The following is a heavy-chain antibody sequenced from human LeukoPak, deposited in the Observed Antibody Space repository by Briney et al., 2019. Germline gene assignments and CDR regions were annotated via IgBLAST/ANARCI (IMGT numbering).Heavy chain of an antibody. CDR2: IIPIFGTA. CDR1: GGTFSSYA. V-gene: IGHV1-69*13. J-gene: IGHJ4*02. D-gene: IGHD3-22*01. Sequence: SVKVSCKASGGTFSSYAISWVRQAPGRGLEWMGGIIPIFGTANYAQKFQGRVTITADESTSTAYMELSSLRFEDMAVYYCARVAGGGGGQIDYSDSSGYYCPLHYWGQGTLVTVSS. CDR3: ARVAGGGGGQIDYSDSSGYYCPLHY.